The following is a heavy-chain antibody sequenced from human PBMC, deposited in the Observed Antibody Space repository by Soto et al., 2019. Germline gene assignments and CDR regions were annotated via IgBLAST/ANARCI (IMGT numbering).Heavy chain of an antibody. CDR1: GGSISSGGYY. D-gene: IGHD3-10*01. J-gene: IGHJ6*02. CDR2: IYYSGST. CDR3: ARDGTVRGAYYGMDV. V-gene: IGHV4-31*03. Sequence: SETLSLTCTVSGGSISSGGYYWSWIRQHPGKGLEWIGYIYYSGSTYYNPSLKSRVTISVDTSKNQFSLKLSSVTAADTAVYYCARDGTVRGAYYGMDVWGQGTTVTVSS.